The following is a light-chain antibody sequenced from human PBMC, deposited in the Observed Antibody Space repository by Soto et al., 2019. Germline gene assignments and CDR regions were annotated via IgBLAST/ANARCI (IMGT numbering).Light chain of an antibody. J-gene: IGKJ1*01. CDR3: MQALQTPRT. Sequence: EIVMTQSPLSLTVTAGEPASISCKSSQSLQHNNGNTLLDWYMQKPGQSPQLLIYLGSRRAPGAPDRVSGSGSGTDFTLRISTVEADNAAIYYCMQALQTPRTFGQGTKLEI. V-gene: IGKV2-28*01. CDR1: QSLQHNNGNTL. CDR2: LGS.